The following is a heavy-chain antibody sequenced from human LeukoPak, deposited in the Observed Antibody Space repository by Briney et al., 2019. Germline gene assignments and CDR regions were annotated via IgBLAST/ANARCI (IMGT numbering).Heavy chain of an antibody. D-gene: IGHD3-3*01. Sequence: GGSLRLSCAASGFTFSSYAMSWVRQAPGKGLEYVSAISGSGASTYYADSVKGRFTISRDNSKNTLYLQMNSLRAEDTAVYYCAKDLGIFGVVTPFDYWGQGTLVTVSS. J-gene: IGHJ4*02. CDR2: ISGSGAST. V-gene: IGHV3-23*01. CDR1: GFTFSSYA. CDR3: AKDLGIFGVVTPFDY.